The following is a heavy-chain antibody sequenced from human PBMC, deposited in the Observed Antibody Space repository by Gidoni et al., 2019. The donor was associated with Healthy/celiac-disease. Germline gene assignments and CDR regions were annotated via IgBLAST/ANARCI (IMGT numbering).Heavy chain of an antibody. D-gene: IGHD6-6*01. J-gene: IGHJ3*02. CDR2: IYYSGST. V-gene: IGHV4-59*01. CDR3: ARVRSPDAFDI. CDR1: GGSISSYY. Sequence: QVQLQESGPGLVKPSETLSLTCTVSGGSISSYYWSWLRQPPGKGREWIGYIYYSGSTNYNPSLKSRVTISVDTSKNQFSLKLSSVTAADTAVYYCARVRSPDAFDIWGQGTMVTVSS.